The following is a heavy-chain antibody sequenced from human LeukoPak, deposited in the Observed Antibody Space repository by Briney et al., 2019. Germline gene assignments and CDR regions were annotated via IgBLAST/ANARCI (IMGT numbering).Heavy chain of an antibody. Sequence: ASVKVSCKVSGYTLTELSMHWVRQAPGKGLEWMGGFDPEDGETIYAQKFQGRVTMTEDTSTDTAYMELSSLRSEDTAVYYCATDPFGGGSYKDDYWGQGTLVTVSS. D-gene: IGHD1-26*01. CDR3: ATDPFGGGSYKDDY. V-gene: IGHV1-24*01. CDR2: FDPEDGET. J-gene: IGHJ4*02. CDR1: GYTLTELS.